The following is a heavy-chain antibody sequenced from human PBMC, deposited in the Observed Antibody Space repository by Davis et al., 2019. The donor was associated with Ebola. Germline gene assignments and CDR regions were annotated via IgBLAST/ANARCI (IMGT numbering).Heavy chain of an antibody. CDR1: GYTFTSYG. D-gene: IGHD6-13*01. Sequence: ASVKVSCKASGYTFTSYGISWVRQAPGQGLEWMGWINPNSGDTNYSQKFQGRVTMTRDTSITTAYMELSRLRSDDTAVYYCARCLYSSSWYYFDYWGQGTLVTVSS. J-gene: IGHJ4*02. V-gene: IGHV1-2*02. CDR3: ARCLYSSSWYYFDY. CDR2: INPNSGDT.